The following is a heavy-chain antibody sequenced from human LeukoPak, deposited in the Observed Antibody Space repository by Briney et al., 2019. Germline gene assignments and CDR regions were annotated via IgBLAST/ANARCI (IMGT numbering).Heavy chain of an antibody. J-gene: IGHJ4*02. V-gene: IGHV4-34*01. CDR1: GGSFSGYY. D-gene: IGHD5-18*01. Sequence: SETLSLTCAVYGGSFSGYYWSWIRQPPGKGLEWIGEINHSGSTNYNPSLKSRVTISVDTSKNQFSLKLSSVTAADTAVYYCARHGPMGPYSYVLDYWGQGTLVTVSS. CDR3: ARHGPMGPYSYVLDY. CDR2: INHSGST.